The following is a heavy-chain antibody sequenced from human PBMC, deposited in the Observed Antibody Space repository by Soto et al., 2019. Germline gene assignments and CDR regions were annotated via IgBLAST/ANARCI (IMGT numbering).Heavy chain of an antibody. CDR3: ARHDYDFWSGYPNWFDP. D-gene: IGHD3-3*01. J-gene: IGHJ5*02. CDR2: IYYSGST. CDR1: GGSISSSSYY. V-gene: IGHV4-39*01. Sequence: SETLSLTCTVSGGSISSSSYYWGWIRQPPGKGLEWIGSIYYSGSTYYNPSLKSRVTISVDTSKNQFSLKLSSVTAADTAVYYCARHDYDFWSGYPNWFDPWGQGTLVTVSS.